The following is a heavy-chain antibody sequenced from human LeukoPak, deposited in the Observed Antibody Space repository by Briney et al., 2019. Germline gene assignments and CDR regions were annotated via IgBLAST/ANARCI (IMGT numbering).Heavy chain of an antibody. J-gene: IGHJ3*02. V-gene: IGHV4-39*01. CDR3: ARRAVAGSRAFDI. CDR2: IYYGGST. D-gene: IGHD6-19*01. CDR1: GGSISSSSHY. Sequence: SETLSLTCTVSGGSISSSSHYWGWIRQPPGKGLEWIGNIYYGGSTYYNPSLKSRVTISVDTSKNQFSLKLSSVTAADTAVFYCARRAVAGSRAFDIWGQGTMVIVSS.